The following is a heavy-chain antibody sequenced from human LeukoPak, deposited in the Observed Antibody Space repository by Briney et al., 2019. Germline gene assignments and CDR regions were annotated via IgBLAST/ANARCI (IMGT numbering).Heavy chain of an antibody. J-gene: IGHJ4*02. CDR1: GFTFSSYA. D-gene: IGHD5-18*01. CDR3: AKGPTSRRGYSYGSPLS. V-gene: IGHV3-23*01. Sequence: GGSLRLSCAASGFTFSSYAMSWVRQAPGKGLEWVSAISGSGGSTYYADSVKGRFTISRDNSKNTLYLQMNSLRAEDTAVYYCAKGPTSRRGYSYGSPLSWGQGTLVTVSS. CDR2: ISGSGGST.